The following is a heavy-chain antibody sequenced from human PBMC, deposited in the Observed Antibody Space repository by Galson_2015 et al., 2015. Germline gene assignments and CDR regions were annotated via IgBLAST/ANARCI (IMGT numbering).Heavy chain of an antibody. CDR3: ATSRGSYTSCYGFDY. CDR2: ISGSGGST. J-gene: IGHJ4*02. V-gene: IGHV3-23*01. D-gene: IGHD2-2*01. Sequence: SLRLSCAASGFTFSSYAMSWVRQAPGKGLEWVSAISGSGGSTYYADSVKGRFTISRDNSKNTLYLQMNSLRAEDTAVYYCATSRGSYTSCYGFDYWGQGTLVTVSS. CDR1: GFTFSSYA.